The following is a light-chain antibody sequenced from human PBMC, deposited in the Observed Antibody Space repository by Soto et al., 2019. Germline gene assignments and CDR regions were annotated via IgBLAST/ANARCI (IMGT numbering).Light chain of an antibody. CDR3: QQYYAVPRT. V-gene: IGKV4-1*01. CDR1: QSVLDRSNNKNY. CDR2: WAS. J-gene: IGKJ1*01. Sequence: DIVMTQSPDSLAVSLGERATINCKSSQSVLDRSNNKNYLAWYQQKPGKPPKPLIYWASTREFGVPDRFSGSGSGTDFTLTISSLQAEDVALYDCQQYYAVPRTFGQGTKVEIK.